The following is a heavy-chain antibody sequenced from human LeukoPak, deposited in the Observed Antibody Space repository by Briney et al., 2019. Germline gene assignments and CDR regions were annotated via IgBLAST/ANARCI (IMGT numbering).Heavy chain of an antibody. D-gene: IGHD4-17*01. Sequence: QPGGSLRLSCAAPGFTFSSYGMHWVRQAPGKGLEWVAFIRYDGSNKYYADSVKGRFTISRDNSKNTLYLQMNSLRAEDTAVYYCAKATVTTFYFDYWGQGTLVTVSS. CDR3: AKATVTTFYFDY. CDR1: GFTFSSYG. J-gene: IGHJ4*02. V-gene: IGHV3-30*02. CDR2: IRYDGSNK.